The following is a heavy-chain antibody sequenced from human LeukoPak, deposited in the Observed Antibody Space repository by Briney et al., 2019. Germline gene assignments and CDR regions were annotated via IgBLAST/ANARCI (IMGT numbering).Heavy chain of an antibody. J-gene: IGHJ4*02. Sequence: PSETLSLTCAVSGGSISSGGYSWSWIRQPPGKGLEWIGYIYHSGSTYYNPSLKSRVTISVDRSKKFFSLRLNSVTAADTAVYYCARGRRDGSYYFDYWGQGTLVTFSS. CDR2: IYHSGST. CDR3: ARGRRDGSYYFDY. V-gene: IGHV4-30-2*01. CDR1: GGSISSGGYS.